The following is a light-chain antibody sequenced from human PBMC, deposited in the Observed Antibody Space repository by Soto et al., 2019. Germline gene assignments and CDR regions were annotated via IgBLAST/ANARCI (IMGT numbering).Light chain of an antibody. CDR1: QYIGSN. CDR3: QQYGSSLTWT. V-gene: IGKV3-20*01. Sequence: ALTQSPGTLSSAPWERATLSCTTSQYIGSNLAWYQQKPGQAPRLLIYGVSSRATGIPDRFSGSGSGTDFTLSISRLEPEDFAVYYCQQYGSSLTWTFGQGTKVDIK. CDR2: GVS. J-gene: IGKJ1*01.